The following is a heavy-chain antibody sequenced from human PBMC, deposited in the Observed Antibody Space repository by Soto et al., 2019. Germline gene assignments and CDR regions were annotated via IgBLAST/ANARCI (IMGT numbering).Heavy chain of an antibody. J-gene: IGHJ4*02. Sequence: EVQLLESGGGLVQPGGSLRLSCAASGFTFSSYAMGWVRQAPGKGLEWVSTISGSGGSTYHGDSVKGRFTISRDNSKNTLYLQMNSLRAEDTAVYYCAKEICSGGNCNFDSWGQGTLVTVSS. D-gene: IGHD2-15*01. CDR3: AKEICSGGNCNFDS. CDR2: ISGSGGST. CDR1: GFTFSSYA. V-gene: IGHV3-23*01.